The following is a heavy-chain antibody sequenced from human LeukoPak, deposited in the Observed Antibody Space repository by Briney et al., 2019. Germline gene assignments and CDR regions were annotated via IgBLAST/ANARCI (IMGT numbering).Heavy chain of an antibody. V-gene: IGHV3-7*01. CDR2: IKQDGSEK. D-gene: IGHD3-9*01. CDR1: GFTFSSYW. J-gene: IGHJ3*01. CDR3: ARDPSAYILTGYYS. Sequence: GGSLRLSCAASGFTFSSYWMSWVRQAPGKGLEWVANIKQDGSEKYYVDSVKGRFTISRDNAKNSLYLQMNSLRAEDTAVYYCARDPSAYILTGYYSWGQGTMVTVSS.